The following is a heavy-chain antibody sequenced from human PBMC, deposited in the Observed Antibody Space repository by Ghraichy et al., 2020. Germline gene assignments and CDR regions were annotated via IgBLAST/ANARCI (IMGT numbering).Heavy chain of an antibody. Sequence: GESLNISCAASGFTFSSYGMHWVRQAPGKELEWVAFIRYDGSNKYYADSVKGRFTISRDNSKNTLYLQMNSLRAEDTAVYYCAKGGITTYYYYYMDVWGKGTTVTVSS. D-gene: IGHD3-22*01. CDR3: AKGGITTYYYYYMDV. J-gene: IGHJ6*03. CDR1: GFTFSSYG. V-gene: IGHV3-30*02. CDR2: IRYDGSNK.